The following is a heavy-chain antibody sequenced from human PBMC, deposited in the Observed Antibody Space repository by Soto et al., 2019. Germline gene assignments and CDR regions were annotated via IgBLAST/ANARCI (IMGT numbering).Heavy chain of an antibody. CDR1: GFSFSSYG. CDR3: AGAPRWKFDY. J-gene: IGHJ4*02. Sequence: GGSLRLSCAASGFSFSSYGMHWARQAPGTGLVWVSRVDADGSGTTYAGSVKGRFSISRDNAKNTVSLQMNNLRAEDTAVYYCAGAPRWKFDYWGLGVLVTVST. V-gene: IGHV3-74*01. D-gene: IGHD1-1*01. CDR2: VDADGSGT.